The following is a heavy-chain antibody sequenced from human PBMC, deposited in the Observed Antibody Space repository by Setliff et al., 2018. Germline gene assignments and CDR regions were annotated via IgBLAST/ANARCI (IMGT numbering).Heavy chain of an antibody. CDR3: TTDVPYSSSSLDAFDI. CDR2: IKSKTDGGTT. Sequence: GESLRLSCAASGFTFSNAWMSWVRQAPGKGLEWVGRIKSKTDGGTTDYAAPVKGRFTVSRDDSKNTLYLQMNSLKTEDTAVYYCTTDVPYSSSSLDAFDIWGQGTMVTVSS. J-gene: IGHJ3*02. CDR1: GFTFSNAW. V-gene: IGHV3-15*01. D-gene: IGHD6-13*01.